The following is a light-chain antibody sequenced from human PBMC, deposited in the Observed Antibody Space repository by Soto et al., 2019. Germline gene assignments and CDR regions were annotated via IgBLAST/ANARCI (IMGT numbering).Light chain of an antibody. Sequence: QSVLTQPASVSGSPGQPITISCTGTSSDIGGYNYVSWYQHHPGKAPKLMIYEVTYRPSGVSSRFSGSKSGNTASLTISGLQAEDEADYYCSSYTSSSTLVFGGGTKLTVL. CDR1: SSDIGGYNY. CDR2: EVT. V-gene: IGLV2-14*01. CDR3: SSYTSSSTLV. J-gene: IGLJ3*02.